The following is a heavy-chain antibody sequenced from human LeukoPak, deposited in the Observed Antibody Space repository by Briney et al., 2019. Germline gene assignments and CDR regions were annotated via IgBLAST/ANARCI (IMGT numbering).Heavy chain of an antibody. CDR3: AREKRESHYYYYYYMDV. CDR2: IYIGGKT. J-gene: IGHJ6*03. CDR1: GLTVNNNY. D-gene: IGHD3-10*01. V-gene: IGHV3-53*01. Sequence: GGSLRLSCAASGLTVNNNYMSWVRQAPGKGLEWVAVIYIGGKTYYADSVKGRFTISRDNSKNILYLQMHSLRAEDTAVYYCAREKRESHYYYYYYMDVWGKGTTVTVSS.